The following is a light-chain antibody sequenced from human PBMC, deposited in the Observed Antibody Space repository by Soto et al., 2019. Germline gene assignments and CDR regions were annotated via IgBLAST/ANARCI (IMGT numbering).Light chain of an antibody. Sequence: SYELTQPPSVSVAPGKTARLTCGGNNIGSKSVHWYQQKPGQAPVLVIYYDSDRPSGIPERFSGSNSGNTATLTISRVEAGDEADYYCQVWDSSSDHPGVVFGGGTQLTVL. CDR2: YDS. CDR3: QVWDSSSDHPGVV. V-gene: IGLV3-21*04. J-gene: IGLJ2*01. CDR1: NIGSKS.